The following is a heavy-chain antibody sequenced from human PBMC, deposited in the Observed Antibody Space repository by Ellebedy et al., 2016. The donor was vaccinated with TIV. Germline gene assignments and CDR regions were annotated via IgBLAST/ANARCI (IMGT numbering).Heavy chain of an antibody. CDR3: ARVTARSRHAFDI. D-gene: IGHD2-21*02. CDR1: GGSISSGGYY. V-gene: IGHV4-31*03. J-gene: IGHJ3*02. CDR2: IYYSGST. Sequence: SETLSLXXTVSGGSISSGGYYWSWIRQHPGKDLEWIGYIYYSGSTYYNPSLKSRVTISVDTSKNQFSLKLSSVTAADTAVYYCARVTARSRHAFDIWGQGTMVTVSS.